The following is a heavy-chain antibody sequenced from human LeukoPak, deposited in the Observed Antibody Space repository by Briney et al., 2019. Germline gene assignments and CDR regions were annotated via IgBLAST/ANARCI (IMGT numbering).Heavy chain of an antibody. Sequence: ASVKVSCKVSGYTLTEVSMHSVRQAPGKGLEWMGGFDPEDGETIYAQKFQGRVTMTEDTSTDTAYMELNILRSDETAVYYCATAGYSSGWPFDYWGQGTLVTVSS. J-gene: IGHJ4*02. CDR2: FDPEDGET. D-gene: IGHD6-19*01. CDR3: ATAGYSSGWPFDY. V-gene: IGHV1-24*01. CDR1: GYTLTEVS.